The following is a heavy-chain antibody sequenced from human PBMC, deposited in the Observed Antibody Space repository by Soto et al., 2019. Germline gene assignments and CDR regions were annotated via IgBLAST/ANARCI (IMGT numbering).Heavy chain of an antibody. CDR1: GYTFTSYG. Sequence: ASVEVACKXSGYTFTSYGISWVRQAPGQGLEWMGWISAYNGNTNYAQKLQGRVTMTTDTPTSTAYMELRSLRSDDPAVYYCARDIVPVPAAIVSGYYYYGIDVWGKGTTVTVSS. CDR2: ISAYNGNT. J-gene: IGHJ6*04. D-gene: IGHD2-2*01. V-gene: IGHV1-18*01. CDR3: ARDIVPVPAAIVSGYYYYGIDV.